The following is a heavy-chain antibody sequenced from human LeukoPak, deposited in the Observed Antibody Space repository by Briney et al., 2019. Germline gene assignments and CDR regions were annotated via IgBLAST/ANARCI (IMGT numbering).Heavy chain of an antibody. V-gene: IGHV1-8*01. CDR2: MNPNSGNT. CDR3: ARERITMVRGVIISAGAGAAYYSYYMDV. J-gene: IGHJ6*03. CDR1: GYTFTSYD. D-gene: IGHD3-10*01. Sequence: SSVKVSCKASGYTFTSYDINWVRQATGAGLEWMGWMNPNSGNTGYAQKFQGRVTMTRNTSIRTAYMELSSLRSEDTAVYYCARERITMVRGVIISAGAGAAYYSYYMDVWGKGTTVTVSS.